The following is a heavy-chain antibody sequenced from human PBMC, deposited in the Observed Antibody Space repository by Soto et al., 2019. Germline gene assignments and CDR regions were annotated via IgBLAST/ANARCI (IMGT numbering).Heavy chain of an antibody. J-gene: IGHJ5*02. Sequence: QVRLQESGPGLVKPSETLSLTCTVSGGSISRYYWNWIRQPPGKGLEWIGYIYYSGSTNYNPSLKSRVTISVDTSKNQFSLKLSSVTAADTAVYYCARDPGSGSYYGWFDPWGQGTPVTVSS. CDR3: ARDPGSGSYYGWFDP. CDR1: GGSISRYY. V-gene: IGHV4-59*01. D-gene: IGHD3-10*01. CDR2: IYYSGST.